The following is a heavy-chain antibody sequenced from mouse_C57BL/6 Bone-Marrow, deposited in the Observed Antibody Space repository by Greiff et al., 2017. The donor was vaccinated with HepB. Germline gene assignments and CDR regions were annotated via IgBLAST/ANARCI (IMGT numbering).Heavy chain of an antibody. CDR3: ARGDYYGSSYWYFDV. CDR1: GYTFTSYW. J-gene: IGHJ1*03. CDR2: INPSNGGT. D-gene: IGHD1-1*01. V-gene: IGHV1-53*01. Sequence: QVQLQQPGTELVKPGASVKLSCKASGYTFTSYWMHWVKQRPGQGLEWIGNINPSNGGTNYNEKFKSKATLTVDKSSSTAYMELSSLTSEDSAVYYCARGDYYGSSYWYFDVWGTGTTVTVSS.